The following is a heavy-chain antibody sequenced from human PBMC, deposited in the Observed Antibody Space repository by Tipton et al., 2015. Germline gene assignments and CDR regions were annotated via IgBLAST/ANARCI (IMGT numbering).Heavy chain of an antibody. CDR2: IHHSGDT. CDR1: GYSISSGYY. Sequence: TLSLTCDVSGYSISSGYYWGWIRQPPGKGLEWIGSIHHSGDTYYTPPLTGRASISVDASKNQFYLKLASVTAADTAFYFCGRGDDSTSMATGFDYWGQGALVTVSS. CDR3: GRGDDSTSMATGFDY. J-gene: IGHJ4*02. V-gene: IGHV4-38-2*01. D-gene: IGHD5-18*01.